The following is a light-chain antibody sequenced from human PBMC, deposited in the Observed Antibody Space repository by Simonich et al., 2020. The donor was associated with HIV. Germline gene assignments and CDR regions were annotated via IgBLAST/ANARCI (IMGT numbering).Light chain of an antibody. CDR2: GAS. CDR1: QSVSSN. Sequence: DIVMTQSPATLSVSPGERATLSCRASQSVSSNVAWYQQRPGQAPRLLIYGASTRATGIPARFSGSGSGTEFTLTISSMQSEDFADYYCQQYNNWPITFGQGTRLEIK. V-gene: IGKV3-15*01. CDR3: QQYNNWPIT. J-gene: IGKJ5*01.